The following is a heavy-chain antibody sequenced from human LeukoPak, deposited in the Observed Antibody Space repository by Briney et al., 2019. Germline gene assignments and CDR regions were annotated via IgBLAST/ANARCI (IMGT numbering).Heavy chain of an antibody. Sequence: SETLSLTCSVSGGSINNYYWSWIRQPPGKGLEWIGHIFYSGSTNYNPSLKSRVTISLVMSKNQISLKLSSVTTADTAMYYCARGAVAGTSFDYWGQGTLVTVSS. CDR3: ARGAVAGTSFDY. D-gene: IGHD6-19*01. V-gene: IGHV4-59*01. J-gene: IGHJ4*02. CDR2: IFYSGST. CDR1: GGSINNYY.